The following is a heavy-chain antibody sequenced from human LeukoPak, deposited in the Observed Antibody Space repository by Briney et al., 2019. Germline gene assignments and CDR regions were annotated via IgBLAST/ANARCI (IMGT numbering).Heavy chain of an antibody. CDR3: ARHGVRGVIPFYEY. CDR2: VDHTGST. D-gene: IGHD3-10*01. CDR1: DDSITMYY. Sequence: SETLSLTCSVSDDSITMYYWTWIRQPPGKGLEWIGYVDHTGSTNFNPSLNGRVSISRDTTNNLFSLRLRSVTAADTAMYYCARHGVRGVIPFYEYWGQGTLVTVSS. J-gene: IGHJ4*02. V-gene: IGHV4-59*01.